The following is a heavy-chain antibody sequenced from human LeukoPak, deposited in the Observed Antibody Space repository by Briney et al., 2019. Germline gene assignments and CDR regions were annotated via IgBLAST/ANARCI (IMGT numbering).Heavy chain of an antibody. V-gene: IGHV4-59*08. CDR2: IYHSGST. CDR3: ARVGVRGIMTDQKAFFDI. Sequence: SETLSLTCTVSGGSISSYYWSWIRQPPGKGLEWIGSIYHSGSTYYNPSLKSRVTISVDTSKNQFSLKLSSVTAADTAVYYCARVGVRGIMTDQKAFFDIWGQGTMVTVSS. CDR1: GGSISSYY. D-gene: IGHD3-16*01. J-gene: IGHJ3*02.